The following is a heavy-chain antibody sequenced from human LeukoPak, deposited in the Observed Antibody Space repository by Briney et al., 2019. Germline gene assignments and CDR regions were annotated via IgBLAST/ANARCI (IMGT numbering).Heavy chain of an antibody. D-gene: IGHD2-2*01. Sequence: SETLSLTCTVSGGSISSGDYYWGWIRQPPGKGLEWIGYIYYSGSTYYNPSLKSRVTISVDTSKNQFSLKLSSVTAADTAVYYCARGGVGGYCSSTSCPPGDWGQGTLVTVSS. CDR1: GGSISSGDYY. J-gene: IGHJ4*02. CDR3: ARGGVGGYCSSTSCPPGD. V-gene: IGHV4-30-4*08. CDR2: IYYSGST.